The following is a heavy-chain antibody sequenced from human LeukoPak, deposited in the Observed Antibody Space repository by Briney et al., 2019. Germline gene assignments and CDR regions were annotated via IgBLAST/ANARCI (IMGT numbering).Heavy chain of an antibody. CDR1: GGSISSYY. CDR2: IYYSGST. Sequence: SETLSLTCTVSGGSISSYYWSWIRQPPGKGLEWIGYIYYSGSTNYNPSLKSRVTISVDTSKNQFSLKLSSVTAADTAVYYCARDLYYYDSSGYYLGGYFDYWGQGTLVTVSS. CDR3: ARDLYYYDSSGYYLGGYFDY. J-gene: IGHJ4*02. V-gene: IGHV4-59*01. D-gene: IGHD3-22*01.